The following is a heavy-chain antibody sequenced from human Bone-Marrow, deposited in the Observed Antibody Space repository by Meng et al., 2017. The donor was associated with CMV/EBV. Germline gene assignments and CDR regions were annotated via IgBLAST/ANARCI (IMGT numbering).Heavy chain of an antibody. J-gene: IGHJ4*02. D-gene: IGHD6-19*01. V-gene: IGHV1-2*02. CDR3: ARRFGRIAVAGFDY. Sequence: QVQLVQSGDEVKKPGVSVKVSCNASGYTFTDNYMPWVRQPPGRGLEWMGWINPNSGGTNYAQKFQGRVTMTRDTSISTAYMELSSLRSDDTAVYYCARRFGRIAVAGFDYWGQGTLVTVSS. CDR1: GYTFTDNY. CDR2: INPNSGGT.